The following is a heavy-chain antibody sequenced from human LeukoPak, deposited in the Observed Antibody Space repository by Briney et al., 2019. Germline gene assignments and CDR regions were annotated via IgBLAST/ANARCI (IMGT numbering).Heavy chain of an antibody. CDR1: GGSFSGYY. V-gene: IGHV4-34*01. CDR2: INHSGST. J-gene: IGHJ4*02. Sequence: SETLSLTCAVYGGSFSGYYWSWIRQPPGKGLEWIGEINHSGSTNYNPSLKSRVTISVDTSENQFSLKLSSVTAADTAVYYCARGRVWGSYRQNFDYWGQGTLVTVSS. CDR3: ARGRVWGSYRQNFDY. D-gene: IGHD3-16*02.